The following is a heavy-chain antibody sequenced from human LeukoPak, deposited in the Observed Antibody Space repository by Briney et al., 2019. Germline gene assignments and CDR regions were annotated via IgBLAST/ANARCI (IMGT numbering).Heavy chain of an antibody. CDR3: ARGPGIAAAIDY. CDR2: IYSGGST. J-gene: IGHJ4*02. CDR1: GFTFSSYS. D-gene: IGHD6-13*01. V-gene: IGHV3-53*01. Sequence: PGGSLRLSCAASGFTFSSYSMSWVRQAPGKGLEWVSVIYSGGSTYYADSVKGRFTISRDNSKNTLYLQMNSLRAEDTAVYYCARGPGIAAAIDYWGQGTLVTVSS.